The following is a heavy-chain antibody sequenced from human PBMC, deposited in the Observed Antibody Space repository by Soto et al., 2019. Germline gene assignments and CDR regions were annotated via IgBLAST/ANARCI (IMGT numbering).Heavy chain of an antibody. J-gene: IGHJ5*02. D-gene: IGHD6-13*01. CDR1: GASVSSGNYY. CDR2: IYYNGNT. V-gene: IGHV4-61*01. Sequence: QVQLQESGPGLVRTSETLSLTCTVSGASVSSGNYYWSWIRQPPGKGLEWIGYIYYNGNTKYNPSLKSRVTMSLDTSKNQFSLRVSSVTAADTAMYYCARRGVIAAVTWFDPWGQGTLVTVSS. CDR3: ARRGVIAAVTWFDP.